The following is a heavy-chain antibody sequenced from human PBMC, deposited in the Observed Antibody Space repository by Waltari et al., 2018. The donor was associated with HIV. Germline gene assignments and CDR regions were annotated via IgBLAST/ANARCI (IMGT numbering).Heavy chain of an antibody. D-gene: IGHD6-6*01. J-gene: IGHJ4*02. CDR1: GFTFSTFA. CDR2: FWSDGVEI. V-gene: IGHV3-33*01. CDR3: ARGYSSSRWIPLYH. Sequence: QVQLVESGGGVVQPGTSLTLSCAVSGFTFSTFAILWVRQSPVKGLEWLAVFWSDGVEISYADSVKGRFTISKDSSQKTLYLHLTSLRAEDTALYYCARGYSSSRWIPLYHWGRGTLVTVSS.